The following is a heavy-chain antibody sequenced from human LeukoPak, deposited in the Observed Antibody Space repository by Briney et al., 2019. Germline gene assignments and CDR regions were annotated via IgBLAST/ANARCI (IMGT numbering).Heavy chain of an antibody. V-gene: IGHV3-48*04. CDR3: ARDLTQWLVPFYYYRMDV. CDR2: ISSSSSTI. Sequence: PGGSLRLSCAASGFTFSSYSMNWVRQAPGKGLEWVSYISSSSSTIYYADSVKGRFTISRDNAKNSLYLQMNRLRAEDTGVYYCARDLTQWLVPFYYYRMDVWGQGTTVTVSS. D-gene: IGHD6-19*01. CDR1: GFTFSSYS. J-gene: IGHJ6*02.